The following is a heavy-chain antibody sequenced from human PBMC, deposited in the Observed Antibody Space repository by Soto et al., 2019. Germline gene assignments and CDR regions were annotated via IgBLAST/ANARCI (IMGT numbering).Heavy chain of an antibody. CDR1: GGSFRGYF. CDR2: INDSGST. V-gene: IGHV4-34*01. Sequence: SETLSLTCEVSGGSFRGYFWSLILQSPDKGLEWIGEINDSGSTYYNPSFKSRLTISVDTSKSQISLTLTSVTAADSAVYYCQGGDFWGQGTRVTVSS. J-gene: IGHJ4*02. CDR3: QGGDF. D-gene: IGHD3-16*01.